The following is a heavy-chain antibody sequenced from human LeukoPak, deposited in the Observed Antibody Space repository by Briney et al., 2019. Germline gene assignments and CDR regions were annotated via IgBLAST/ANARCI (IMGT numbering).Heavy chain of an antibody. CDR1: GFTFSSYA. Sequence: GGSLRLSCAASGFTFSSYAMSWVRQAPGKGLEWVSAISGSGGSTYYADSVKGRFTISRDNSKNTLYLQMNSLRAEDTAVYYCALGYCGSTSCFGFDYWGQGTLVTVSS. V-gene: IGHV3-23*01. CDR3: ALGYCGSTSCFGFDY. CDR2: ISGSGGST. D-gene: IGHD2-2*01. J-gene: IGHJ4*02.